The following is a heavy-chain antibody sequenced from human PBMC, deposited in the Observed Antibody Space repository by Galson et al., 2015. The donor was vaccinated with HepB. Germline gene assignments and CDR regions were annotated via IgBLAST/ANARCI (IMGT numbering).Heavy chain of an antibody. J-gene: IGHJ4*02. V-gene: IGHV3-15*01. CDR1: GFTFSNAW. CDR3: TTDLGAVVRGSSFDY. Sequence: SLRLSCAASGFTFSNAWMSWVRQAPGKGLEWVGRIKSKTDGGTTDYAAPVKGRFTISRDDSKNTLYLQMNSLKTEDTAVYYCTTDLGAVVRGSSFDYWGQGTLVTVSS. D-gene: IGHD3-10*01. CDR2: IKSKTDGGTT.